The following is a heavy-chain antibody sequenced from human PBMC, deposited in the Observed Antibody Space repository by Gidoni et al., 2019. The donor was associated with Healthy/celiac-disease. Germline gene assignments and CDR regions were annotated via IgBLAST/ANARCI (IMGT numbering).Heavy chain of an antibody. CDR3: ARFRVDYYYYYGMDV. J-gene: IGHJ6*02. CDR1: GCSISSYY. Sequence: QVQLQESGPGLVKPSETLSLTCTVSGCSISSYYWSWIRQPPGKGLEWIGYIYYSGSTNYNPSLKSRVTISVDTSKNQFSLKLSSVTAADTAVYYCARFRVDYYYYYGMDVWGQGTTVTVSS. V-gene: IGHV4-59*08. CDR2: IYYSGST. D-gene: IGHD2-15*01.